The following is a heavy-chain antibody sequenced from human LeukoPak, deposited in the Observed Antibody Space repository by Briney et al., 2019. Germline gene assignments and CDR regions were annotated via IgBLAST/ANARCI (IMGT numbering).Heavy chain of an antibody. CDR3: ARIDWNNVDY. D-gene: IGHD1/OR15-1a*01. CDR2: IYYSGST. J-gene: IGHJ4*02. Sequence: SETLSLTCTVSGGSISSYYWSWIRQPPGKGLEWIGYIYYSGSTNYNPSLKSRVTISVDTSKNQFSLKLSSVTAADTAVYYCARIDWNNVDYWGQGTLVTVSS. V-gene: IGHV4-59*01. CDR1: GGSISSYY.